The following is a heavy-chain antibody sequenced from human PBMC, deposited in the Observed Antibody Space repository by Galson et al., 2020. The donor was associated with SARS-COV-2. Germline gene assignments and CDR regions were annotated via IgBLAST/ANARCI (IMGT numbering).Heavy chain of an antibody. J-gene: IGHJ5*02. V-gene: IGHV3-74*01. CDR3: AGSRGENWFDP. D-gene: IGHD3-10*01. CDR2: INSDGSST. Sequence: HWVRQAPGKGLVWVSRINSDGSSTSYADSVKGRFTISRDNAKNTLYLQMNSLRAEDTAVFYCAGSRGENWFDPWGQGTLVTVSS.